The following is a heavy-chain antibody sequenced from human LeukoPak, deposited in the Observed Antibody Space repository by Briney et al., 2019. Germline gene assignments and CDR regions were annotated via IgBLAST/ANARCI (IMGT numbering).Heavy chain of an antibody. CDR1: GYSITRGSY. V-gene: IGHV4-38-2*02. D-gene: IGHD3-3*01. CDR3: ARAVAGYYRFDP. CDR2: IFYSGSA. J-gene: IGHJ5*02. Sequence: PSETLSLTCTVSGYSITRGSYWGWIRQPPGKGLEWIGSIFYSGSAYYNPSLKSRVTISVDTSKNQFSLKLSSVTAADTAVYYCARAVAGYYRFDPWGQGTLVTVSS.